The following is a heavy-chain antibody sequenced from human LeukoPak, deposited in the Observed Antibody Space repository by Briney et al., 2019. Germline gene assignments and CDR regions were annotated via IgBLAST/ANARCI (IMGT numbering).Heavy chain of an antibody. J-gene: IGHJ4*02. CDR1: GYTFTSYG. CDR2: ISAYNGNT. D-gene: IGHD3-10*01. Sequence: GASVKVSCKASGYTFTSYGISWVRQAPGQGLEWMGWISAYNGNTNYTQKLQGRVTMTTDTSTSTAYMGLRSLRSDDTAVYYCARFYGSGSYRRVDYWGQGTLVTVSS. CDR3: ARFYGSGSYRRVDY. V-gene: IGHV1-18*01.